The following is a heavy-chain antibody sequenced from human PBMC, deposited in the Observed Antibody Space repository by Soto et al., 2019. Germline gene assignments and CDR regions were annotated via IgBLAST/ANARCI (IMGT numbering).Heavy chain of an antibody. CDR2: IYYSGST. Sequence: TLSLTCTVSGGSVKSGGYHWSWIRQHPGKGLEWIGDIYYSGSTYYNPSLKSRVTISIDTSTNHFSLHLSALTAADTAVYYCARAPIPNWNYYGMDVWGQGTMVNVS. CDR1: GGSVKSGGYH. CDR3: ARAPIPNWNYYGMDV. J-gene: IGHJ6*02. D-gene: IGHD1-1*01. V-gene: IGHV4-31*03.